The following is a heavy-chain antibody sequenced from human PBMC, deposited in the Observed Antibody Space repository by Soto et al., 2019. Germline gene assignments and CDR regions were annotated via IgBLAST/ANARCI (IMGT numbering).Heavy chain of an antibody. J-gene: IGHJ6*02. D-gene: IGHD3-22*01. V-gene: IGHV4-39*01. CDR2: IYYSGST. CDR3: ARRYYDSSGYYYGYYGMDV. CDR1: GGSISSSSYY. Sequence: PSETLSLTCTVSGGSISSSSYYWGWIRQPPGKGLEWIGSIYYSGSTYYNPSLKSRVTISVDTSKNQFSLKLSSVTAADTAVYYCARRYYDSSGYYYGYYGMDVWGQGTTVTVSS.